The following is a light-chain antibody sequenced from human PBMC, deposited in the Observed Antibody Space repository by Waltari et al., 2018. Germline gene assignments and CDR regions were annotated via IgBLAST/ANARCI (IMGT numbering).Light chain of an antibody. CDR3: ISYATSTTLDVV. Sequence: QSALTQPASVSGSPGQSITISCTGTSTDVGGHNYVSWYQLHPGKAPKLLIYDVTNRPSGISDRFSASKSGNTASLTISGLQAEDEVDYYCISYATSTTLDVVFGGGTKLTVL. CDR1: STDVGGHNY. J-gene: IGLJ2*01. CDR2: DVT. V-gene: IGLV2-14*03.